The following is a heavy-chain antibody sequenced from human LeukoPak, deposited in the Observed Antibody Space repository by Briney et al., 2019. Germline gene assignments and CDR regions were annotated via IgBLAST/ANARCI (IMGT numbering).Heavy chain of an antibody. CDR3: ARDIVAAAATPGFYYYGMDV. D-gene: IGHD2-15*01. J-gene: IGHJ6*02. CDR2: IWYDGSNK. V-gene: IGHV3-33*01. CDR1: GFTFSSYG. Sequence: AGGSLRLSCAASGFTFSSYGMHWVRQAPGKGLEWVAVIWYDGSNKYYADSVKGRFTISRDNSKSTLFLQMNSLRAEDTAVYYCARDIVAAAATPGFYYYGMDVWGQGTTVTVSS.